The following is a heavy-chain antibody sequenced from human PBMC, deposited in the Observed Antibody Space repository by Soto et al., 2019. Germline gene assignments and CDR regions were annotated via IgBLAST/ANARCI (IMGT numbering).Heavy chain of an antibody. CDR1: GGSISSDGYY. J-gene: IGHJ5*02. D-gene: IGHD2-21*01. Sequence: PSETLSLTCTVSGGSISSDGYYWSWIRQHPGKGLEYIGYIYYSGDTYYTPSLERRVTISVDTSDNQFSLHLSSVTAADTAVYYCARETYESDSPHSCFDPWGQGTLVTVSS. CDR3: ARETYESDSPHSCFDP. CDR2: IYYSGDT. V-gene: IGHV4-31*03.